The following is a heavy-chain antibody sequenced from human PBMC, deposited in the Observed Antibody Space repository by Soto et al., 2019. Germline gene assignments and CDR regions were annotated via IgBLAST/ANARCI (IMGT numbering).Heavy chain of an antibody. J-gene: IGHJ5*02. CDR2: IIPKFGTT. CDR1: GGTFSTYP. Sequence: QVQLVQSGAAVKKPGSSVKVSCKVSGGTFSTYPINWVRQAPGQGLEFMGGIIPKFGTTNYAQKFRGTVTITADESTSTAYMELNNLRSEDTAVYYCATGASNSTGWYIWFDPWGEGTLVTVSS. D-gene: IGHD6-19*01. CDR3: ATGASNSTGWYIWFDP. V-gene: IGHV1-69*01.